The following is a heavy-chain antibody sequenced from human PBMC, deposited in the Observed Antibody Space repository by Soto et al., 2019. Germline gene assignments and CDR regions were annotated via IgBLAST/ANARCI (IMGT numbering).Heavy chain of an antibody. V-gene: IGHV3-23*01. CDR1: GFTFSSYA. D-gene: IGHD3-3*01. J-gene: IGHJ6*02. Sequence: GGSLRLSCAASGFTFSSYAMSWVRQAPGKGLEWVSAISGSGGSTYYADSVKGRFTISRDNSKNTLYLQMNSRRAEDTAVYYCAKRGKDDFWSARSSEDYYGMDVWGQGTTVTVSS. CDR2: ISGSGGST. CDR3: AKRGKDDFWSARSSEDYYGMDV.